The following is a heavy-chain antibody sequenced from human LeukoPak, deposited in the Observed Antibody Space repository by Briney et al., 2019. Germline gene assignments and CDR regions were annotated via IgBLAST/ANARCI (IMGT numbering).Heavy chain of an antibody. V-gene: IGHV4-59*08. CDR2: IYYSGST. J-gene: IGHJ2*01. Sequence: PSETLSLTCTVSGGYISGYYWSWIRQPPGKGLEWIGYIYYSGSTNYNPSLKSRVTISVDTSKNQFSLKLSSVTAADTAVYYCARRVREMATISWYFDLWGRGTVVTVSS. CDR1: GGYISGYY. D-gene: IGHD5-24*01. CDR3: ARRVREMATISWYFDL.